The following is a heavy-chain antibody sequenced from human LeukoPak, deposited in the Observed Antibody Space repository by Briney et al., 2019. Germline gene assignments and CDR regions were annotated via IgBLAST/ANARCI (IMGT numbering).Heavy chain of an antibody. D-gene: IGHD3-3*01. CDR2: IYYSGST. CDR3: ARTSNYDFWSGYYKDNWFDP. J-gene: IGHJ5*02. V-gene: IGHV4-59*01. CDR1: GGPISSYY. Sequence: SETLSLTCTVSGGPISSYYWSWIRQPPGKGLEWIGYIYYSGSTNYNPSLKSRVTISVDTSKNQFSLKLSSVTAADTAVYYCARTSNYDFWSGYYKDNWFDPCGQGTLVTVSS.